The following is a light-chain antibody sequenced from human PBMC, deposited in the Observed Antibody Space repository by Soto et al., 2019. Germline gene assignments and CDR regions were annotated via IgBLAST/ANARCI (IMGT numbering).Light chain of an antibody. J-gene: IGLJ1*01. CDR2: EVS. CDR3: SSYAGSNNLV. CDR1: SSDVGGYNY. V-gene: IGLV2-8*01. Sequence: ALTQPPSASGSPGQSVTISCTGTSSDVGGYNYVSWYQQHPGKAPKLMIYEVSKRPSGVPDRFSGSKSGNTASLTVSGLLAEDEADYYCSSYAGSNNLVFGT.